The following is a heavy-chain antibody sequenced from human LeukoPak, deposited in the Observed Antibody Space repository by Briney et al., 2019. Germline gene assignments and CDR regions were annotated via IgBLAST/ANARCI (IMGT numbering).Heavy chain of an antibody. J-gene: IGHJ6*03. D-gene: IGHD6-19*01. CDR3: VRHISALSAHYYYMDV. Sequence: SETLSLTCSVSGGSMTNYFWSWIRQPPGKGLEWIGYIYHNGNTDYNPSLKSRVPISVDTSKNQFSLKLSSVTAADTAMYYCVRHISALSAHYYYMDVWGNGTTVTVSS. CDR2: IYHNGNT. V-gene: IGHV4-59*08. CDR1: GGSMTNYF.